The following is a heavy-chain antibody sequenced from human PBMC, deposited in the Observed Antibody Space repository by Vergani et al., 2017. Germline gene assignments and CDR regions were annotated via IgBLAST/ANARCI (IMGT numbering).Heavy chain of an antibody. CDR2: ISGSGGST. V-gene: IGHV3-23*01. CDR3: ATMTSDYDILTGYVADY. Sequence: EVQLLESGGDLVQPGGSLRLSCAASGFTFSSYAMSWVRQAPGKGLEWVSAISGSGGSTYYADSVKGRFTISRDNSKNTLYLQMNSLRAEDTAVYYCATMTSDYDILTGYVADYWGQGTLVTVSS. CDR1: GFTFSSYA. D-gene: IGHD3-9*01. J-gene: IGHJ4*02.